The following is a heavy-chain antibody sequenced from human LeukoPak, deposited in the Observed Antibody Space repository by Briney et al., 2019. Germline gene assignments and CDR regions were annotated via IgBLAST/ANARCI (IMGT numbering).Heavy chain of an antibody. CDR2: IYYSGST. V-gene: IGHV4-59*12. CDR3: AGDRLGATMEFDP. Sequence: SETLSLTCTVSGGSISSYYWSWIRQPPGKGLEWIGYIYYSGSTNYNPSLKSRVTISVDTSKNQFSLKLSSVTAADTAVYYCAGDRLGATMEFDPWGQGTLVTVSS. CDR1: GGSISSYY. D-gene: IGHD1-26*01. J-gene: IGHJ5*02.